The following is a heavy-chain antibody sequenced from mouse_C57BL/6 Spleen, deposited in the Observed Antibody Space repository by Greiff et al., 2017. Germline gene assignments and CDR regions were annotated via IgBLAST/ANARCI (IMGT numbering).Heavy chain of an antibody. CDR1: GFTFTSYG. J-gene: IGHJ1*03. Sequence: QVQLQQSGAELVKPGASVKLSCKASGFTFTSYGMHWVKQRPGQGLEWIGRIDPNSGGTKYNEKFKSKATLTADKPSSDAYMQLSSLASEDSAVYGDARGRDWDIYVDVWGTGTTVTVSS. V-gene: IGHV1-72*01. CDR2: IDPNSGGT. CDR3: ARGRDWDIYVDV. D-gene: IGHD4-1*01.